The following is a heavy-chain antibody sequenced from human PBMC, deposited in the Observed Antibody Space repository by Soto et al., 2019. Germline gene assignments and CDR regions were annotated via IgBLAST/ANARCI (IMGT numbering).Heavy chain of an antibody. V-gene: IGHV4-31*03. J-gene: IGHJ4*02. CDR1: GGSISRDGYY. CDR3: ARGEASTGSYYFAD. D-gene: IGHD1-26*01. CDR2: IYSRADT. Sequence: QVQLQESGPGLVKPSQTLSLTCTVSGGSISRDGYYWSWLRQSPGKGLEWIGYIYSRADTDSTSSLRSRITILMDTSTSQFSLQLRSVTAADTAVYYCARGEASTGSYYFADWGRGTLVTVSS.